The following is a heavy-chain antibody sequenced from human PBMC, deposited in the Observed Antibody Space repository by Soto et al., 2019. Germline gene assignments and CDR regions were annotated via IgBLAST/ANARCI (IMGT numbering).Heavy chain of an antibody. CDR1: GFTFSSYA. Sequence: GGSLRLSCAASGFTFSSYAMSWVRQAPGKGLEWVAVITHDGSQKYYADYVKGRFTISRDNSKNTLFLQMNSVREDDTAVYYCARDPFDYDSGIVPPPSRGFDYWGQGSLVTVSS. CDR2: ITHDGSQK. D-gene: IGHD3-22*01. J-gene: IGHJ4*02. CDR3: ARDPFDYDSGIVPPPSRGFDY. V-gene: IGHV3-30*14.